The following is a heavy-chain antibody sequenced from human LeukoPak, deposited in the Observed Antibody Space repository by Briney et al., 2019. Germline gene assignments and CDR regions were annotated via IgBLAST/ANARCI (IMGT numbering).Heavy chain of an antibody. J-gene: IGHJ3*01. CDR2: VYYSGGT. V-gene: IGHV4-31*03. D-gene: IGHD2-8*01. CDR1: GDSVSSGAYY. CDR3: ARSPVLSTVTSAFDL. Sequence: SQTLSLTCTVSGDSVSSGAYYWNWTRQHPGKGLEWLGYVYYSGGTYYNPSLKSRVAISIDTSRNQFSLKLSSVTAADTAVYYCARSPVLSTVTSAFDLWGQGTMVTVSS.